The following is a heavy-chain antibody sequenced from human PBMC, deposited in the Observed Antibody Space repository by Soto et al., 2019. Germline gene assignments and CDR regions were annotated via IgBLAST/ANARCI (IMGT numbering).Heavy chain of an antibody. V-gene: IGHV4-39*01. J-gene: IGHJ5*02. CDR2: IYYSGST. CDR3: ARGYPEYSSSHWFDP. D-gene: IGHD6-6*01. Sequence: QLQLQESGPGLVKPSETLSLTCTVSGGSISSSSYYWGWIRQPPGKGLEWIGSIYYSGSTYYNPALKSRVTIAVDTSKTQFSLKLSSVTAADTAVYYCARGYPEYSSSHWFDPWGQGTLVTVSS. CDR1: GGSISSSSYY.